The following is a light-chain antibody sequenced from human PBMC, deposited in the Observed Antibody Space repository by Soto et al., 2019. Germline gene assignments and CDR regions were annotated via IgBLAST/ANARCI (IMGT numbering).Light chain of an antibody. CDR3: QQYIRWPLT. CDR2: GAS. CDR1: QDVSSN. Sequence: EMLVTQSPATLSVSPGERATLSCRARQDVSSNLSCYQQKPGQAPSLLLSGASTRATGTPTRFSGSGSGTEFTLTLSSLQSEDYAVYFYQQYIRWPLTCGGGTKVEI. J-gene: IGKJ4*01. V-gene: IGKV3-15*01.